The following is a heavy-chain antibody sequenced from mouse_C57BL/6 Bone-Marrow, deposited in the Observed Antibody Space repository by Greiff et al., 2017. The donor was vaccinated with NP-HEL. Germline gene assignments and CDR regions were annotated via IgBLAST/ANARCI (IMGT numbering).Heavy chain of an antibody. J-gene: IGHJ3*01. CDR2: IAPSDSYP. Sequence: QVQLQQPGAELVKPGASVKLSCKASGYTFTSYWMQWVQQRPGQGLAWIGEIAPSDSYPNYIQKFKCTATLTVDTSSSTAYLQLSSLTSEDSAVYYCANRGYYLFAYWGKGTRVTVSA. V-gene: IGHV1-50*01. D-gene: IGHD2-3*01. CDR3: ANRGYYLFAY. CDR1: GYTFTSYW.